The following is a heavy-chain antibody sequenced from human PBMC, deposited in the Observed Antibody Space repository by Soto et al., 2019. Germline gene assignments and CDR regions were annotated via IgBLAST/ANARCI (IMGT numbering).Heavy chain of an antibody. Sequence: GASVKVSCKASGYTFTGYYMHWVRQAPGQGLEWMGWINPNSGGTNYAQKFQGWVTMTRDTSISTAYMELSRLRSDDTAVYYCARAISSEPDGYSGYSPTYYFDYWGQGTLVTVSS. D-gene: IGHD5-12*01. CDR2: INPNSGGT. V-gene: IGHV1-2*04. CDR3: ARAISSEPDGYSGYSPTYYFDY. J-gene: IGHJ4*02. CDR1: GYTFTGYY.